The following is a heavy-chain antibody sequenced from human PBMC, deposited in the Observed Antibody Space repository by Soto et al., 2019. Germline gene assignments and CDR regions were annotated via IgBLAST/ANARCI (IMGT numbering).Heavy chain of an antibody. J-gene: IGHJ4*02. CDR2: INHSGST. CDR3: ARGGYSGLSY. Sequence: QVQLQQWGAGLLKPSETLSLTCAVYGGSFSGYYWSWIRQPPGKGLEWIGEINHSGSTNYNPSLKSRVTTSVDTSKNQFSLTLMSVSAGDTAVYYCARGGYSGLSYWGQGTLVTVSS. D-gene: IGHD6-13*01. V-gene: IGHV4-34*01. CDR1: GGSFSGYY.